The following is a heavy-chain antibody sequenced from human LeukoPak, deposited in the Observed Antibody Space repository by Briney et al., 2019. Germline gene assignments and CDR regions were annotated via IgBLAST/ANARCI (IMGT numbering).Heavy chain of an antibody. J-gene: IGHJ4*02. D-gene: IGHD1-26*01. CDR2: IYTSGST. CDR3: ARSGYSGGYGDY. V-gene: IGHV4-4*07. Sequence: SETLSLTCTVSGGSVSSYYWSWIRQPAGKGLEWIGRIYTSGSTNYNPSLKSRVTMSVDTSKNQFSLKLSSVTAADTAVYYCARSGYSGGYGDYWGQGTLVTVSS. CDR1: GGSVSSYY.